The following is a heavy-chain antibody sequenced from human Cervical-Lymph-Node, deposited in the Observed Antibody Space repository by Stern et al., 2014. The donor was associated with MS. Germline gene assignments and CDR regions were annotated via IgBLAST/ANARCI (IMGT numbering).Heavy chain of an antibody. J-gene: IGHJ4*02. CDR3: ARDGYGDYGGDY. D-gene: IGHD4-17*01. Sequence: VQLLESGAEVKKPGASVKVSCKTSGYTFIKYGITWVRQAPGQGLEWMGWISAYNGHTIYAQNLQDRVTMTTDTSTSIAYMEMRSLRSDDTAVYYCARDGYGDYGGDYWGQGTLVTVSS. V-gene: IGHV1-18*01. CDR2: ISAYNGHT. CDR1: GYTFIKYG.